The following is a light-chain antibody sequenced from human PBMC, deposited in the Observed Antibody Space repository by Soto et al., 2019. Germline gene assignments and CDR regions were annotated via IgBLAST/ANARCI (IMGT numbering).Light chain of an antibody. CDR2: AAP. J-gene: IGKJ1*01. CDR1: QNLSSGY. Sequence: ELVLTQSPGPLSLSPGEIATLSCRASQNLSSGYLAWYQQKPGQSPRILIYAAPSRATGIPDRFSGSGSGTDFRLTISRLEPEDFAVYYCQQYDTSPRTFGQGTKVE. V-gene: IGKV3-20*01. CDR3: QQYDTSPRT.